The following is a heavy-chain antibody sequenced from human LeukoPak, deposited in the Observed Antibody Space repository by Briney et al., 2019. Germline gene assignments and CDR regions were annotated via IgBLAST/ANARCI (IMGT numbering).Heavy chain of an antibody. J-gene: IGHJ4*02. CDR3: AKDSSGYYPTLSDY. Sequence: PGGSLRLSCAASGFTFSSYGMHWVRQAPGKGLEWVAVISYDGSNKYYADSVKGRFTISRDNSKNTLYLQMNSLRAEDTAVYYCAKDSSGYYPTLSDYWGQGTLVTVSS. V-gene: IGHV3-30*18. D-gene: IGHD3-22*01. CDR2: ISYDGSNK. CDR1: GFTFSSYG.